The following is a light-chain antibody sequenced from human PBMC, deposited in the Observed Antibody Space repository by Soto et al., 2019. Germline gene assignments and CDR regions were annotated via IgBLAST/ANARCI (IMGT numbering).Light chain of an antibody. CDR3: RQYGSSPFPVRSPLP. Sequence: ENVLTQSPGTLSLSPGERATLSCRASQTVTGNYLAWYQQKPGQAPRLLVYGASSRATGIPDRFSGRGSGTDCTLIITRLEPEDSAGYYCRQYGSSPFPVRSPLPFGGGTKVEIK. J-gene: IGKJ4*01. CDR1: QTVTGNY. CDR2: GAS. V-gene: IGKV3-20*01.